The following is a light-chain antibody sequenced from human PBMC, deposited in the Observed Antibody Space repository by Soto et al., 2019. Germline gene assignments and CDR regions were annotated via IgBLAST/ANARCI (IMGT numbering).Light chain of an antibody. Sequence: QSVLAQPPSASGTPGQRVTISCSVSSSNIGSKTVNWYQQLPGTAPKLLIYGSDQRPSGVPDRFSGSKSGTSASLAISGLQSEDEADYYCAAWDDSLNGYVFGTGTKVTVL. CDR2: GSD. CDR1: SSNIGSKT. V-gene: IGLV1-44*01. J-gene: IGLJ1*01. CDR3: AAWDDSLNGYV.